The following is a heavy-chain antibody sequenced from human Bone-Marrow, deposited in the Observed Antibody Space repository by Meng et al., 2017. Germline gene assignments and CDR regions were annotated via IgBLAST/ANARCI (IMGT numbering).Heavy chain of an antibody. V-gene: IGHV1-46*01. J-gene: IGHJ5*02. CDR1: GYTFTSYY. CDR3: ATSPYYDILTGYYTRGWFDP. CDR2: INPSGGST. D-gene: IGHD3-9*01. Sequence: ASVKVSCKASGYTFTSYYMHWVRQAPGQGLEWMGIINPSGGSTSYAQKFQGRVTMTRDTSTSTVYMELSSLRSEDTAVYYCATSPYYDILTGYYTRGWFDPWGQGTLVTVSS.